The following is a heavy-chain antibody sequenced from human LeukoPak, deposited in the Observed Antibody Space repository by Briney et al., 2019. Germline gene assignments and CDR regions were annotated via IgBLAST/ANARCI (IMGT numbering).Heavy chain of an antibody. CDR2: IIPIFGTA. CDR3: ARGGYSYGTFDY. Sequence: GKVSCKASGGTFSSYAISWVRQAPGPGLEWMGGIIPIFGTANYAQKFQGRVTITADKSTSTAYMELSSLRSGDTAVYYCARGGYSYGTFDYWGQGTLVTVSS. V-gene: IGHV1-69*06. J-gene: IGHJ4*02. CDR1: GGTFSSYA. D-gene: IGHD5-18*01.